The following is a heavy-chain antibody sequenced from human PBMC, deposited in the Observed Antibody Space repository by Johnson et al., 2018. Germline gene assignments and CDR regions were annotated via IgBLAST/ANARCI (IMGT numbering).Heavy chain of an antibody. Sequence: QVQLQQSGPGLVKPSETLSLTCIVSGDSMNNYYWTWLRQSPGKGLEWIGYIHYSGSATYNPSLKSRIIESVDTSQNQFSLTLRSVTAADSAIYYFARLIRGTAGRALDTWGQGTMVTVSS. CDR3: ARLIRGTAGRALDT. J-gene: IGHJ3*02. D-gene: IGHD1-26*01. V-gene: IGHV4-59*01. CDR2: IHYSGSA. CDR1: GDSMNNYY.